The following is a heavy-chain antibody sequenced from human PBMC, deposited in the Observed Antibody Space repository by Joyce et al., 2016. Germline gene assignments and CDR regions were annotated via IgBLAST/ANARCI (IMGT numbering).Heavy chain of an antibody. CDR2: IGPMSATT. CDR3: ARGRGDDFWSGYYGSIDY. CDR1: GDIFNAYG. J-gene: IGHJ4*02. Sequence: QVQLEQSGAEVKKPGSSVKVSCKTSGDIFNAYGINWVRQAPGQGLEWLGVIGPMSATTDYAQKFRGRLTISAHEPTSTVYMELSSLRSDDTGTYYCARGRGDDFWSGYYGSIDYWGQGTLVSVSS. D-gene: IGHD3-3*01. V-gene: IGHV1-69*01.